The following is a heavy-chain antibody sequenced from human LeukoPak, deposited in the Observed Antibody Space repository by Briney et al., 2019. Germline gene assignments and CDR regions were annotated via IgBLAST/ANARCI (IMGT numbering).Heavy chain of an antibody. Sequence: GASVKVSCKASGYTFTHYGITWVRQAPGQGLAWMGWINTYNGDTKCAQKLQGRVTMTTDTSTSTAFMELRSLRAEDTAVYYCAKDPYGSGSFDYWGQGTLVTVSS. J-gene: IGHJ4*02. CDR3: AKDPYGSGSFDY. V-gene: IGHV1-18*01. CDR1: GYTFTHYG. CDR2: INTYNGDT. D-gene: IGHD3-10*01.